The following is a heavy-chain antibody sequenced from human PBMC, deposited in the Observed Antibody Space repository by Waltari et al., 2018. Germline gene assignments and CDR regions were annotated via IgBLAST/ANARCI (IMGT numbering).Heavy chain of an antibody. Sequence: QVQLQESGPGLVKPSETLSLTCTVSGGSISSYYWSWIRQPPGKGLEWIGYIYYSGSTNYNPSLKSRVTISVDTSKNQFSRKLSSVTAADTAVYYCASSIAARQEGVDYWGQGTLVTVSS. J-gene: IGHJ4*02. D-gene: IGHD6-6*01. CDR1: GGSISSYY. V-gene: IGHV4-59*01. CDR2: IYYSGST. CDR3: ASSIAARQEGVDY.